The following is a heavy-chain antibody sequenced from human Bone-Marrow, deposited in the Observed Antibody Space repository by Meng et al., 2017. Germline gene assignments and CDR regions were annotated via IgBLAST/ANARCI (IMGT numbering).Heavy chain of an antibody. D-gene: IGHD1-26*01. V-gene: IGHV3-33*01. J-gene: IGHJ4*02. CDR3: ARGLGWELLMYEPDY. CDR1: GFTFSSYG. Sequence: GESLKISCAASGFTFSSYGMHWVRQAPGKGLEWVAVIWYDGSNKYYADSVKGRFTISRDNSKNTLYLQMNSLRAEDTAVYYCARGLGWELLMYEPDYWGQGTLVTVSS. CDR2: IWYDGSNK.